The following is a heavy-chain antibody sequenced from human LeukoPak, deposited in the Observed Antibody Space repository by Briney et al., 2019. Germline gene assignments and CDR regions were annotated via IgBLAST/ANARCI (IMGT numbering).Heavy chain of an antibody. V-gene: IGHV1-46*01. J-gene: IGHJ3*02. D-gene: IGHD3-22*01. CDR3: AREAPITMTGYAFDI. Sequence: VASVKVSCKASGYTFTSYGISWVRQAPGQGLEWMGIINPSGGSTSYAQKFQGRVTMTRDTSTSTVYMEVSSLRSEDTAVYYCAREAPITMTGYAFDIWGQGTMVTVSS. CDR1: GYTFTSYG. CDR2: INPSGGST.